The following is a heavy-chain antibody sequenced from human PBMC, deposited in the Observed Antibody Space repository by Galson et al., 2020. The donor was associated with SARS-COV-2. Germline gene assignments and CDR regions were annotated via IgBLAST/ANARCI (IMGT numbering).Heavy chain of an antibody. V-gene: IGHV1-24*01. Sequence: ASVKVSCKVSGYTLTELSMHWVRQAPGKGLEWMGDFDPEDGETIYAQKFQGRVTMTEDTSTDTAYMELSSLRSEDTAVYYCATGTPFGLFNWFDPWGQGTLVTVSS. CDR2: FDPEDGET. J-gene: IGHJ5*02. CDR1: GYTLTELS. D-gene: IGHD3-3*01. CDR3: ATGTPFGLFNWFDP.